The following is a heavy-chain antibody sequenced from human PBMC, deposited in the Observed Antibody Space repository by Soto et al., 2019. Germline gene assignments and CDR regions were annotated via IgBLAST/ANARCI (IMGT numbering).Heavy chain of an antibody. J-gene: IGHJ3*02. D-gene: IGHD6-13*01. CDR3: ARGIAAATSPAFDI. CDR2: IYYSGST. CDR1: GGSISSGGYY. Sequence: PSETLSLTCTVSGGSISSGGYYWSWIRQHPGKGLEWIGYIYYSGSTYYNPSLKSRVTISVDTSKNQFSLKLSSVTAADTAVYYCARGIAAATSPAFDIWGQGTMVTASS. V-gene: IGHV4-31*03.